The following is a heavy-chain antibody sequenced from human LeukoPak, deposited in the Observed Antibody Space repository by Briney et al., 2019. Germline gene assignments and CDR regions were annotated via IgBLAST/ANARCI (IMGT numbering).Heavy chain of an antibody. V-gene: IGHV5-51*01. CDR2: IYPGDSDT. J-gene: IGHJ4*02. Sequence: GESLQISCQGSGYRFTSYWIGWVRQLPGKGLEWMGNIYPGDSDTRYSPSFQGQVTISADKSISTAYLQWSSLKASDTAMYYCARYCSGGSCYFPFDYWGQGTLVTVSS. CDR1: GYRFTSYW. D-gene: IGHD2-15*01. CDR3: ARYCSGGSCYFPFDY.